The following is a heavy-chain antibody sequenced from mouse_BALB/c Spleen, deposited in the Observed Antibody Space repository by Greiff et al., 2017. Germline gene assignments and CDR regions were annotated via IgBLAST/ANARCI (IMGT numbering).Heavy chain of an antibody. Sequence: QVQLQQPGAELVKPGAPVKLSCKASGYTFTSYWMNWVKQRPGRGLEWIGRIDPSDSETHYNQKFKDKATLTVDKSSSTAYIQLSSLTSEDSAVYYCALLYGNYVPFDYWGQGTTLTVSS. CDR1: GYTFTSYW. CDR2: IDPSDSET. V-gene: IGHV1-69*02. CDR3: ALLYGNYVPFDY. D-gene: IGHD2-1*01. J-gene: IGHJ2*01.